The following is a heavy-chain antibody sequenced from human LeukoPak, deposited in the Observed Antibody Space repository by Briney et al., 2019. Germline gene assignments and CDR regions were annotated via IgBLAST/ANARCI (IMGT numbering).Heavy chain of an antibody. D-gene: IGHD5-18*01. Sequence: PGGSLRLSCAASGFTFSSYGMSWVRQAPGKGLEWVSAISGSGGSTYYADSVKGRFTISRDNSKNTLYLQMNNLRAEDTAVYYCAKGYSYESAPFFDYWGQGTLVTVSS. CDR1: GFTFSSYG. CDR2: ISGSGGST. CDR3: AKGYSYESAPFFDY. J-gene: IGHJ4*02. V-gene: IGHV3-23*01.